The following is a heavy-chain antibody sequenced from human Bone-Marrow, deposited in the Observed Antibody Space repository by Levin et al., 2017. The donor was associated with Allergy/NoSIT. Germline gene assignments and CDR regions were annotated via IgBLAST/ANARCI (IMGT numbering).Heavy chain of an antibody. D-gene: IGHD1-26*01. J-gene: IGHJ4*02. Sequence: GGSLRLSCATSGFTFRDTWMSWVRRAPGKGLQWVCRISATTDGGAPDYAAPVKGSSFISSADTTATVYLEMNRLKIEDTAAYYCTTEWGYWGQGTRVPVSS. V-gene: IGHV3-15*01. CDR1: GFTFRDTW. CDR3: TTEWGY. CDR2: ISATTDGGAP.